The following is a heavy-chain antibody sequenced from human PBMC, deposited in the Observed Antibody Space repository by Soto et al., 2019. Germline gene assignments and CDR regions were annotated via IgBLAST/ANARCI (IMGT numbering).Heavy chain of an antibody. CDR3: ARALKYSSGWYSTYYYYGMDV. CDR2: IYYSGST. Sequence: QVQLQESGPGLVKPSQTLSLTCTVSGGSISSGGYYWSWIRQHPGKGLEWIGYIYYSGSTYYNPSLKSRVTISVDTSKNQFSLKLSSVTAADTAVYYCARALKYSSGWYSTYYYYGMDVWGQGTTVTVSS. D-gene: IGHD6-19*01. V-gene: IGHV4-31*03. CDR1: GGSISSGGYY. J-gene: IGHJ6*02.